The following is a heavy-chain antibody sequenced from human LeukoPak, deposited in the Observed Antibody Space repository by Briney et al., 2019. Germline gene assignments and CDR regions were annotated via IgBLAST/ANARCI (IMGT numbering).Heavy chain of an antibody. CDR3: TTSYSSSWYASGTDY. Sequence: GGSLRPSCAASGFTFTNYWMRWVRQAPGKGLEWVANIKQDGSEKHYVDSVKGRFTISRDNAKNSLYLQMNSLRDEDTAVYYCTTSYSSSWYASGTDYWGQGTLVTVSS. CDR2: IKQDGSEK. D-gene: IGHD6-13*01. V-gene: IGHV3-7*01. J-gene: IGHJ4*02. CDR1: GFTFTNYW.